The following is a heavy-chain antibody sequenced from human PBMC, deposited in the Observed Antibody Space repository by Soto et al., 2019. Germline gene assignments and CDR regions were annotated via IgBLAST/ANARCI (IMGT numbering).Heavy chain of an antibody. D-gene: IGHD6-19*01. CDR1: GGSISSGGYY. V-gene: IGHV4-31*03. CDR2: IYYSGST. CDR3: ARISSGWYSSTTDFDY. Sequence: PSKTLSLNCIVSGGSISSGGYYWSWIRQHPGKGLEWIGYIYYSGSTYYNPSLKSRVTISVDTSKNQFSLKLSSVTAADTAVYYCARISSGWYSSTTDFDYWGQGTLVTVSS. J-gene: IGHJ4*02.